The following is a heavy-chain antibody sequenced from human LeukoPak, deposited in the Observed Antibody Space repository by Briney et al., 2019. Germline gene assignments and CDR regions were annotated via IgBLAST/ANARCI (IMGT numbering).Heavy chain of an antibody. CDR1: GGSVSSSSYY. V-gene: IGHV4-39*01. D-gene: IGHD3-22*01. CDR3: ARRRYYDGTGYLD. CDR2: IYYNGNT. Sequence: SETLSLTCTISGGSVSSSSYYWGWIRQPPGKGLEWIGDIYYNGNTYYNASLKSRVSISVDKSNNQFSLKLTSVTAADTAVYYCARRRYYDGTGYLDWGQGTLVTVSS. J-gene: IGHJ1*01.